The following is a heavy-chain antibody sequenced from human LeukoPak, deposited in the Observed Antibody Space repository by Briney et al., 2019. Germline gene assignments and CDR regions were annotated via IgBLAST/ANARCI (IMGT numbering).Heavy chain of an antibody. CDR3: ARDKAYCGGDCYSDGAFDI. V-gene: IGHV4-59*01. Sequence: SETLSLTCTVSGGSISTYYWTWIRQPPGKGLEWIGFVYYSGATNYNPSLKSRVTISVDTSKNQFSLKLSSVTAADTAVYYCARDKAYCGGDCYSDGAFDIWGQGTMVTVSS. CDR1: GGSISTYY. J-gene: IGHJ3*02. CDR2: VYYSGAT. D-gene: IGHD2-21*02.